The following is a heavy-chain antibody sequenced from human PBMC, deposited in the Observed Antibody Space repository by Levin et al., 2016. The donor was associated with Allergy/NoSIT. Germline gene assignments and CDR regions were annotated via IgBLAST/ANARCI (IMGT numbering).Heavy chain of an antibody. CDR2: ISYDGSNK. D-gene: IGHD3-3*02. V-gene: IGHV3-30*18. CDR3: AKTLPPFLEWARGYYYYGMDV. Sequence: WIRQPPGKGLEWVAVISYDGSNKYYADSVKGRFTISRDNSKNTLYLQMNSLRAEDTAVYYCAKTLPPFLEWARGYYYYGMDVWGQGTTVTVSS. J-gene: IGHJ6*02.